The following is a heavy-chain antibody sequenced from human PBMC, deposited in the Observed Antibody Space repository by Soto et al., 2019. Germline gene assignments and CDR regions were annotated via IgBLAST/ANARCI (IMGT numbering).Heavy chain of an antibody. D-gene: IGHD5-18*01. V-gene: IGHV3-30*03. CDR1: GFSFGHYG. J-gene: IGHJ2*01. Sequence: QVRLVESGGGVAQPGRSLTLSCEASGFSFGHYGMHWVRQAPGKGLEWVALTSYEGSKKYYGESVNGRFTISRDNSRNKLYLQMSRVRMEDTAVYYCAGDDREYSYGLYWYMDVWGRGTLVTIYS. CDR2: TSYEGSKK. CDR3: AGDDREYSYGLYWYMDV.